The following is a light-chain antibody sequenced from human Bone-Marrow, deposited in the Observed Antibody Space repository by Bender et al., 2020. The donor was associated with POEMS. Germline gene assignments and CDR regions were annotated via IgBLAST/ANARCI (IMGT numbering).Light chain of an antibody. CDR1: SSDIGSSNH. J-gene: IGLJ2*01. V-gene: IGLV2-14*01. CDR3: SSFTRSNTPV. CDR2: DVT. Sequence: QSALTQPASVSGSPGQSVTMYCTGSSSDIGSSNHVSWYQQHPGKAPKLIIYDVTHRPSGVSNRFSGSKSGNTASLTISGLQAEDEADYFCSSFTRSNTPVFGGGTKLTVL.